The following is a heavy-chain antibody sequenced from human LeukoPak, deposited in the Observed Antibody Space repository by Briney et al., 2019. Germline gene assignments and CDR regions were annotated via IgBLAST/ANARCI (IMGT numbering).Heavy chain of an antibody. J-gene: IGHJ5*02. D-gene: IGHD3-10*01. CDR1: GGSISSYY. Sequence: PSETLSLTCTVSGGSISSYYWSWIRQPPGKGLEWIGYIYYSGSTNYNPSLKSRVTISVDTSKNQFSLKLSSVTAADTAVYYCARVTHYYGSGSQNWFDPWGQGTLVTASS. CDR2: IYYSGST. CDR3: ARVTHYYGSGSQNWFDP. V-gene: IGHV4-59*01.